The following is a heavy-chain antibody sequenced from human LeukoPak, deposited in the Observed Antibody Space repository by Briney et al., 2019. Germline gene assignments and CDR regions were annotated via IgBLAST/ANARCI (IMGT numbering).Heavy chain of an antibody. CDR1: GGSISSGSYY. CDR2: IDTSGST. CDR3: ARSIFGVVMGDY. Sequence: SQTLSLTCTVSGGSISSGSYYWSWIRQPAGKGLEWIGRIDTSGSTNYNPSLKSRVTISVDTSKNQFSLKLSSVTAADTAVYYCARSIFGVVMGDYWGQGTLVTVSS. V-gene: IGHV4-61*02. D-gene: IGHD3-3*01. J-gene: IGHJ4*02.